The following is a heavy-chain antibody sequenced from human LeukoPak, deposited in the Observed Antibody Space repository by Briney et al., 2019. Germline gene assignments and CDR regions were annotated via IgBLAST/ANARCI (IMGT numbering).Heavy chain of an antibody. D-gene: IGHD3-10*01. CDR1: GGSISSYY. CDR3: ARDSVAYGYFDY. J-gene: IGHJ4*02. V-gene: IGHV4-59*01. Sequence: SETLSLTCTVSGGSISSYYWSWIRQPPGKGLEWIGYIYYSGSTNYNPSLKSRVTISVDTSKNQFSLKLSSVTAADTAVYYCARDSVAYGYFDYWGQGTLVTVSS. CDR2: IYYSGST.